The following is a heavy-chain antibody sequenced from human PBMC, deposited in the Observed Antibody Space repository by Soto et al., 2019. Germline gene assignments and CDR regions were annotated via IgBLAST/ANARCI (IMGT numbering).Heavy chain of an antibody. J-gene: IGHJ4*02. CDR2: TTGSGGSK. CDR3: CPLNILVAAAPCDY. CDR1: GFAFSSYA. V-gene: IGHV3-23*01. D-gene: IGHD2-2*01. Sequence: RGSLRLSCASSGFAFSSYAMIWVRHAPGKGLEWVSATTGSGGSKYYPASVKGRFTISRDNSKNTIDLQRNSLRADDTAVYYCCPLNILVAAAPCDYWGQVTLVTV.